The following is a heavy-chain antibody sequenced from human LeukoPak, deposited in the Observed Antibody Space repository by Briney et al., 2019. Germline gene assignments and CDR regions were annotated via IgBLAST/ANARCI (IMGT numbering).Heavy chain of an antibody. J-gene: IGHJ4*02. D-gene: IGHD3-9*01. Sequence: ASVKVSCKASGYTFTNYGISWVRQAPGQGLEWVGWIRGGSGNTNYAQKLQGRVTMTTDTSTSTDYMELRSLGSDETAVYICARVDLFTGYYFFDYWGQGTLVTVSS. V-gene: IGHV1-18*01. CDR2: IRGGSGNT. CDR3: ARVDLFTGYYFFDY. CDR1: GYTFTNYG.